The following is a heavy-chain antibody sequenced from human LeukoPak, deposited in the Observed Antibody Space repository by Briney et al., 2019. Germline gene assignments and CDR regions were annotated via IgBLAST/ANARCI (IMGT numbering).Heavy chain of an antibody. J-gene: IGHJ3*02. D-gene: IGHD2-2*02. CDR3: ARRYCSSTSCYRAFDI. V-gene: IGHV5-51*01. CDR2: IYPGDSDT. Sequence: GESLKISCKGSGYSFSSYWIGWVRQIPGKGLEWTGIIYPGDSDTTYSPSFEGQVTISADKSISTAYLQWSSLKASDTAMYYCARRYCSSTSCYRAFDIWGQGTMVTVSS. CDR1: GYSFSSYW.